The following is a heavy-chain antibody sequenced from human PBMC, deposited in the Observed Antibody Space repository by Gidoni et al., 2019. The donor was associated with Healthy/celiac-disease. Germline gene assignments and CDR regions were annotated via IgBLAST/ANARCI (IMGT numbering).Heavy chain of an antibody. Sequence: QVTLRESGPAPVTPTQTLTLTCTFSGFALSTSGMCVSWIRQPPGKALEWLALIDWDDDKYYSTSLKTRLTISKDTSKSQVVLTMTNMDPVDTAAYYCARIWGSYGYDYWGQGTLVTVSS. CDR1: GFALSTSGMC. CDR3: ARIWGSYGYDY. V-gene: IGHV2-70*01. CDR2: IDWDDDK. J-gene: IGHJ4*02. D-gene: IGHD3-16*01.